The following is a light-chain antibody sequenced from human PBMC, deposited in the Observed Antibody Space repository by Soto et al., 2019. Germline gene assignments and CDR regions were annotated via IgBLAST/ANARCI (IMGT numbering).Light chain of an antibody. CDR1: QSISSY. CDR2: AAS. Sequence: DIHLTQSPSSLSASVGDRVTTTCRASQSISSYLNWYQQKPGKAPKLLIYAASSLQSGVPSRFSGSGSGTDFTLTISSLQPEDFATYYCQQSYSTLITFGQGTRLEI. J-gene: IGKJ5*01. V-gene: IGKV1-39*01. CDR3: QQSYSTLIT.